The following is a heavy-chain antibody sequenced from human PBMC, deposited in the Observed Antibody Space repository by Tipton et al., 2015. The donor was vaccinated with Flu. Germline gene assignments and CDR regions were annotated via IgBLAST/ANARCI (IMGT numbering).Heavy chain of an antibody. CDR1: GFTFSSYA. CDR2: ISGSGGST. Sequence: SLRLSCAASGFTFSSYAMTWVRQAPGKGLEWVSLISGSGGSTYYADSVKGRFTISRDNSKNTLFLQMNSLRVDDTAVYYCARLDGSGTYHPNFDYWGQGTLLPVSS. CDR3: ARLDGSGTYHPNFDY. J-gene: IGHJ4*02. D-gene: IGHD3-10*01. V-gene: IGHV3-23*01.